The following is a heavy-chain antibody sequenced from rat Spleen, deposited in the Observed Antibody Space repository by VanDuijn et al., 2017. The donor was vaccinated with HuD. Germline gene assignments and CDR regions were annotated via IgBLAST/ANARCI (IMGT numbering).Heavy chain of an antibody. CDR1: GFTFSSFP. CDR2: ISSGGGAT. Sequence: EVQLVESGGELVQPGRSLRLSCAASGFTFSSFPMAWVRQGPRKGLEWVATISSGGGATYYPDSVKGRFTISRDNAKSTLYLQMDSLRSEDTATYYCARHGTGRGWGQGVMVTVSS. CDR3: ARHGTGRG. J-gene: IGHJ2*01. V-gene: IGHV5-25*01. D-gene: IGHD5-1*01.